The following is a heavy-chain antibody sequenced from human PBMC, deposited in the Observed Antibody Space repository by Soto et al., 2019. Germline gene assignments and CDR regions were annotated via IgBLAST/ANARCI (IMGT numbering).Heavy chain of an antibody. Sequence: GGSLRLSCTASGFTVSNYGMHWVRQAPGKGLEWVAVIWYDGSNKYYVDSVKGRFTISRDNSKNTLYLEMNSLRAEDTAVYYCARDPNSQQLAYYYLYGMDVWGQGTTVTVSS. J-gene: IGHJ6*02. D-gene: IGHD6-13*01. CDR1: GFTVSNYG. CDR2: IWYDGSNK. V-gene: IGHV3-33*01. CDR3: ARDPNSQQLAYYYLYGMDV.